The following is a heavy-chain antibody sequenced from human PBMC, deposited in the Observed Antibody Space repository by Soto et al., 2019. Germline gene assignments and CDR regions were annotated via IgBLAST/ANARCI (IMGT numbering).Heavy chain of an antibody. J-gene: IGHJ4*02. D-gene: IGHD3-9*01. CDR2: IYTSGST. CDR1: GGSISSYY. Sequence: SETLSLTCTVSGGSISSYYWSWIRQPAGKGLEWVGCIYTSGSTNYNPSLKSRVTMSVDTSKNQFSLKLSSVTAADTAVYYCARLRYFDWYLDYWGQGTLVTVSS. CDR3: ARLRYFDWYLDY. V-gene: IGHV4-4*07.